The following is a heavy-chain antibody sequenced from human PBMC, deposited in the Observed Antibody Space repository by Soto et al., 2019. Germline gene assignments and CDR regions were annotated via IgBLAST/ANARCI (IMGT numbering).Heavy chain of an antibody. CDR1: GFTFGDYA. V-gene: IGHV3-49*03. J-gene: IGHJ6*02. Sequence: GGSLILSCTASGFTFGDYAMSWFRQAPGKGLEWVGFIRRKAYGGTTEYAASVKGRFTISRDDSKSIAYLQMNSLKTEDTAVYYCTRDSSSWYPYYGMDVWGQGTTVTVSS. CDR3: TRDSSSWYPYYGMDV. CDR2: IRRKAYGGTT. D-gene: IGHD6-13*01.